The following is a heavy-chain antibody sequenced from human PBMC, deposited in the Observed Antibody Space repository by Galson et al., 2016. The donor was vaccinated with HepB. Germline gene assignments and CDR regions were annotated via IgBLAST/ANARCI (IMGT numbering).Heavy chain of an antibody. CDR2: IWSDGSNA. CDR3: AKGSQYSSGWYYLDH. J-gene: IGHJ4*02. CDR1: GFTFRAYG. D-gene: IGHD6-19*01. Sequence: SLRLFCAASGFTFRAYGMHWVRQAPGKGLEWVAIIWSDGSNAYYGDSVKGRFTISRDNSENTVYLQMNSLRVDDTALYYCAKGSQYSSGWYYLDHLGQGIVVTVSS. V-gene: IGHV3-33*06.